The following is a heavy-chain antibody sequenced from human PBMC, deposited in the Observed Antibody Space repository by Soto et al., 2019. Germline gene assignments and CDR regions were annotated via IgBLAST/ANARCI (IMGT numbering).Heavy chain of an antibody. CDR3: AGPQLAGYYYYGLDV. J-gene: IGHJ6*02. D-gene: IGHD6-6*01. V-gene: IGHV3-30-3*01. Sequence: GGSLRLSCAASGFTFSSYAMHWVRQAPGKGLEWVAVISYDGSNKYYADSVKGRFTISRDNSKNTLYLQMNSLRAEDTAVYYCAGPQLAGYYYYGLDVWGQGTTVTVSS. CDR2: ISYDGSNK. CDR1: GFTFSSYA.